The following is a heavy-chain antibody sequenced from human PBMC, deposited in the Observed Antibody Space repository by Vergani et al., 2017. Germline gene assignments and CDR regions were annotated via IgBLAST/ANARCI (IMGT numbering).Heavy chain of an antibody. CDR3: ATTRTTVFDY. CDR1: GFTFSSYG. V-gene: IGHV3-30*03. J-gene: IGHJ4*02. Sequence: QVQLVESGGGVVQPGRSLRLSCAASGFTFSSYGMHWVRQAPGKGLEWVAVISYDGSNKYYADSVKGRFTISRDNSKNTLYLQMNSLRAEDTAVYYCATTRTTVFDYWGQGTLVTVSS. D-gene: IGHD1-7*01. CDR2: ISYDGSNK.